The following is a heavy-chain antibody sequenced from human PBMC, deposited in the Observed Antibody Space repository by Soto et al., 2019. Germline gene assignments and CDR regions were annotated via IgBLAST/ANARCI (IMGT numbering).Heavy chain of an antibody. J-gene: IGHJ5*02. V-gene: IGHV3-21*01. D-gene: IGHD6-13*01. CDR2: ISSSSSYI. Sequence: GGSLRLSCAASGFTFSSYSMNWVRQAPGKGLEWVSSISSSSSYIYYADSVKGRFTISRDNAKNSLYLQMNSLRAEDTAVYYCARGSIAAAEFDPWGQGTLVTVSS. CDR3: ARGSIAAAEFDP. CDR1: GFTFSSYS.